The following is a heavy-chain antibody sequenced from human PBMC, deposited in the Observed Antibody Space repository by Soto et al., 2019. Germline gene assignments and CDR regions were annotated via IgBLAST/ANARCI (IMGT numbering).Heavy chain of an antibody. Sequence: XGSLELSCAASGFSFSSCDMSWVRQAPGKGLEWVSYISGSGTSTQYSDSVKGRFTISRDNAKNSLHLQMNSLGAEDTAVYYCASKIVTPGYHYYDYWGQGPLVTVSS. CDR1: GFSFSSCD. CDR2: ISGSGTST. V-gene: IGHV3-48*03. D-gene: IGHD3-9*01. J-gene: IGHJ4*02. CDR3: ASKIVTPGYHYYDY.